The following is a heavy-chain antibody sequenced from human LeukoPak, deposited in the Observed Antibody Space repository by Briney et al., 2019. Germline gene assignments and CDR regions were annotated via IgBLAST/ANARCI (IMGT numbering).Heavy chain of an antibody. J-gene: IGHJ6*03. CDR2: ISSRGGTI. CDR1: GFTFSDYY. V-gene: IGHV3-11*04. D-gene: IGHD1-14*01. CDR3: ARSPAGANYYLDV. Sequence: GGSLRLSCAASGFTFSDYYMSWIRQAPGKGLEWVSYISSRGGTIYYADSVKGRFTISRDNAKNTLYLQMNSLRAEDTAVYYCARSPAGANYYLDVWGKGTTVTISS.